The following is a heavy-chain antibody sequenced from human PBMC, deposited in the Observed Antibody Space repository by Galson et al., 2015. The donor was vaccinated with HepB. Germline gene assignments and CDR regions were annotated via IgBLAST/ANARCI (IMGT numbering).Heavy chain of an antibody. D-gene: IGHD3-10*01. Sequence: SLRLSCAASGFTFDDYAMHWVRQAPGKGLEWVSGISWNSGSIGYADSVKGRFTISRDNAKNSLYLQMNSLRAEDTALYYCAKGEHPLWFGELCHWGQGTLVTVSS. CDR2: ISWNSGSI. V-gene: IGHV3-9*01. J-gene: IGHJ4*02. CDR1: GFTFDDYA. CDR3: AKGEHPLWFGELCH.